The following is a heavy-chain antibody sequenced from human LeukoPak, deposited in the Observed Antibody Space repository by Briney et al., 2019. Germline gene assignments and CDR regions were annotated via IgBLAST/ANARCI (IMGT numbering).Heavy chain of an antibody. CDR2: ISGSGGST. V-gene: IGHV3-23*01. J-gene: IGHJ4*02. CDR3: AKDLSSGWYGGADY. Sequence: GGSLRLSCAASGFTFSSYAMSWVRQAPGKGLEWVSAISGSGGSTYYADSVKGRFTISRDNSKNTLYLQMNSLRAEDTAVYYCAKDLSSGWYGGADYWGQGTLVTVSS. D-gene: IGHD6-19*01. CDR1: GFTFSSYA.